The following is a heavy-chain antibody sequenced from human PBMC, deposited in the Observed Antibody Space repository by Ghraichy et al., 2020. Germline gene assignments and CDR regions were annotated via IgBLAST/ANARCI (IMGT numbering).Heavy chain of an antibody. D-gene: IGHD2-2*01. CDR2: ISSSGVST. CDR1: GFSFSSYA. V-gene: IGHV3-23*01. Sequence: GGSLRLSCAASGFSFSSYAMSWVRQAPGKGLEWISGISSSGVSTDYADSVKGRFTISRDNSKNTLYLQMNSLRPEDTAVYYCANPIVAAATGTFDVWGQGTMVTVSS. J-gene: IGHJ3*01. CDR3: ANPIVAAATGTFDV.